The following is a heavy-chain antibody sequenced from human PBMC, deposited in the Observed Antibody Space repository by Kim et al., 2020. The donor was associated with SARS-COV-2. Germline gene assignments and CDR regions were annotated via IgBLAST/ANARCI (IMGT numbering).Heavy chain of an antibody. CDR1: GYTFTSYG. Sequence: ASVKVSCKASGYTFTSYGISWVRQAPGQGLEWMGWISAYNGNTNYAQKLQGRVTMTTDTSTSTAYMELRSLRSDDTAVYYCARDQGGSSWYTPNYYYYGMDVWGQGTTVTVSS. J-gene: IGHJ6*02. D-gene: IGHD6-13*01. CDR3: ARDQGGSSWYTPNYYYYGMDV. CDR2: ISAYNGNT. V-gene: IGHV1-18*04.